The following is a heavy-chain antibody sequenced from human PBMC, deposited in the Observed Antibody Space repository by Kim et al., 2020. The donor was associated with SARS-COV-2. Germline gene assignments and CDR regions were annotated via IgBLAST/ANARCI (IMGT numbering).Heavy chain of an antibody. CDR3: ARDGGSGIVKRGSRINWFDP. Sequence: GGSLRLSCAASGFTFSSYAMHWVRQAPGKGLEWVAVISYDGSNKYYADSVKGRFTISRDNSKNTLYLQMNSLRAEDTAVYYCARDGGSGIVKRGSRINWFDPWGQGTLVTVSS. D-gene: IGHD3-10*01. CDR1: GFTFSSYA. V-gene: IGHV3-30*04. J-gene: IGHJ5*02. CDR2: ISYDGSNK.